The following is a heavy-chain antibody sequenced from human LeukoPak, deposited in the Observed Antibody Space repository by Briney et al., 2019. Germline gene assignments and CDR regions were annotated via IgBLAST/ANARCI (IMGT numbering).Heavy chain of an antibody. Sequence: AGGSLRLSCAASGFTFSDYGMHWVREAAGKGLEWVALISYDGGNKFYADSVRDRFTISRDNSKNTLFLQMNSLRIEDTAVYYCAKVFEVRGARRPKDYWGQGTLVIVSS. CDR2: ISYDGGNK. J-gene: IGHJ4*02. D-gene: IGHD3-10*01. V-gene: IGHV3-30*18. CDR3: AKVFEVRGARRPKDY. CDR1: GFTFSDYG.